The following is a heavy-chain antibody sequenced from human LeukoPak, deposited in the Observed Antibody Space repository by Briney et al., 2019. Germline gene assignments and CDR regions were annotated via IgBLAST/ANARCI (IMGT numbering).Heavy chain of an antibody. J-gene: IGHJ6*03. CDR2: IIPILGIA. V-gene: IGHV1-69*04. CDR1: GGTFSSYA. Sequence: GASVKVSCKASGGTFSSYAISWVRQAPGQELEWMGRIIPILGIANYAQKFQGRVTITADKSTSTAYMELNSLRSEDTAVYYCARDKNPYYYYMDVWGKGTTVTVSS. CDR3: ARDKNPYYYYMDV.